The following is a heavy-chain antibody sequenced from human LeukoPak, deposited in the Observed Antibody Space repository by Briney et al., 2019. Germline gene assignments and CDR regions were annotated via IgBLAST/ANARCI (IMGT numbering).Heavy chain of an antibody. D-gene: IGHD3-22*01. Sequence: PSETLSLTCAVYDGSFSGYYWSWIRQPPGKGLEWIGEINHSGSTNYNPSLKSRVTISVDTSKNQFSLELNSVTAADTAMYYCARYSGYYLSYFDYWGQGTLVTVSS. CDR1: DGSFSGYY. J-gene: IGHJ4*02. V-gene: IGHV4-34*01. CDR2: INHSGST. CDR3: ARYSGYYLSYFDY.